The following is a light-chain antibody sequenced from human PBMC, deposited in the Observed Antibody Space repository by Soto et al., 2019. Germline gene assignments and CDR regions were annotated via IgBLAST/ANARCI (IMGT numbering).Light chain of an antibody. CDR1: QSVSSS. CDR3: EQFSSYPLT. Sequence: EIVLTQSLATLSVSPGGRATLSYRASQSVSSSVAWYQQKPGQAPRLLIYGAYNRATGIQARFSGSGSGTDFTLTIRRLEPEDFAVYYCEQFSSYPLTFGGGTKVDIK. J-gene: IGKJ4*01. V-gene: IGKV3D-15*01. CDR2: GAY.